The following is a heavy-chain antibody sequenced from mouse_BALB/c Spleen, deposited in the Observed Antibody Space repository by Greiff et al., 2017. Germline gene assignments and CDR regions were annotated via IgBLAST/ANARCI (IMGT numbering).Heavy chain of an antibody. CDR1: GYSITSDYA. D-gene: IGHD1-2*01. V-gene: IGHV3-2*02. J-gene: IGHJ1*01. Sequence: EVKVEGSGPGLVKPSQSLSLTCTVTGYSITSDYAWNWIRQFPGNKLEWMGYISYSGSTSYNPSLKSRISITRDTSKNQFFLQLNSVTTEDTATYYCARNYYGPHWYFDVWGAGTTVTVSS. CDR3: ARNYYGPHWYFDV. CDR2: ISYSGST.